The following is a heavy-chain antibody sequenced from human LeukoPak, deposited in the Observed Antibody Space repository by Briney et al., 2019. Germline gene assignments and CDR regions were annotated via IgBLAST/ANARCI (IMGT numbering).Heavy chain of an antibody. V-gene: IGHV4-59*01. D-gene: IGHD3-9*01. Sequence: SETLSLTCTVSGGSLTNYYWSWVRQSPEGGLEWMGFIYYSGRTYYNPSLEGRATISVDTSKNQFSLSLNSVTAADTAVYYCVRESDWLFDHWGQGTLVTVSS. CDR2: IYYSGRT. CDR1: GGSLTNYY. J-gene: IGHJ4*02. CDR3: VRESDWLFDH.